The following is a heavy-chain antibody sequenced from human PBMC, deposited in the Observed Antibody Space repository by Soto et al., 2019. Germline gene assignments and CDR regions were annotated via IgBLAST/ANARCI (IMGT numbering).Heavy chain of an antibody. D-gene: IGHD7-27*01. CDR1: GFTFSSYG. Sequence: GGSLRLSCAASGFTFSSYGMHWVRQTPGKGLEWVAVISYDGSNKYYADSVKGRFTISRGNSKNTLYLQMNSLRAEDTAVYYCAKIPTGDAASAADYWGQGTLVTVSS. CDR3: AKIPTGDAASAADY. V-gene: IGHV3-30*18. J-gene: IGHJ4*02. CDR2: ISYDGSNK.